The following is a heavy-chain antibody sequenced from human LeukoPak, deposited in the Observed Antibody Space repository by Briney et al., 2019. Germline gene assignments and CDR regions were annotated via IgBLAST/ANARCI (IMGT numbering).Heavy chain of an antibody. CDR2: IDPSGGST. D-gene: IGHD2-21*01. J-gene: IGHJ4*02. CDR3: ARGQVVVGLDY. Sequence: GASVKVSCKASGYTFTSYYMHWARQAPGQGLEWMGIIDPSGGSTTYAQKFQGRVTMTRDTSTSTVYMELRSLRSEDTAVYYCARGQVVVGLDYWGQGTLVTVSS. V-gene: IGHV1-46*01. CDR1: GYTFTSYY.